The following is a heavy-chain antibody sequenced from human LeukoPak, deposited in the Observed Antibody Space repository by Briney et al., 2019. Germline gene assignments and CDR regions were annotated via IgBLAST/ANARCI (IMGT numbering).Heavy chain of an antibody. Sequence: GASVKVSCKASGFTFTTYAFSWVRQAPGQGLEWMGWISAHNGNTNCAQKLQGRVTMTTDTSTNTAYMELRSLRFDDTAVYYCARHFSSGWPLEALDVWGQGTLVTVSS. V-gene: IGHV1-18*01. J-gene: IGHJ3*01. CDR3: ARHFSSGWPLEALDV. CDR2: ISAHNGNT. CDR1: GFTFTTYA. D-gene: IGHD6-19*01.